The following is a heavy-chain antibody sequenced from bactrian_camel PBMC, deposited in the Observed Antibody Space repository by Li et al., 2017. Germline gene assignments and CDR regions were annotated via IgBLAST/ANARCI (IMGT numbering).Heavy chain of an antibody. CDR1: GFTFSSYW. CDR3: AVGPRGYCSSRAWWTGFGN. D-gene: IGHD3*01. V-gene: IGHV3S1*01. Sequence: VQLVESGGGLVQTAGPLRLSCAASGFTFSSYWMLWVRQAPGKGLEWVATINYAGDSTYYADSVKGRFTISLDNAKNTLYLQMNSLKPEDTAKYYCAVGPRGYCSSRAWWTGFGNWGQGTQVTVS. CDR2: INYAGDST. J-gene: IGHJ6*01.